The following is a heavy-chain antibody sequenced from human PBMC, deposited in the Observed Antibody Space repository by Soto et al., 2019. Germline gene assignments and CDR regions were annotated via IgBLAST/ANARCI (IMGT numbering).Heavy chain of an antibody. CDR3: AKEDNYYDSSGYYLEYFHH. D-gene: IGHD3-22*01. Sequence: GGSLRLSCAASGFTFSSYGMHWVRQAPGKGLEWVAVISYDGSNKYYADSVKGRFTISRDNSKNTLYLQMNSLRAEDTAVYYCAKEDNYYDSSGYYLEYFHHWGQGT. CDR2: ISYDGSNK. CDR1: GFTFSSYG. V-gene: IGHV3-30*18. J-gene: IGHJ1*01.